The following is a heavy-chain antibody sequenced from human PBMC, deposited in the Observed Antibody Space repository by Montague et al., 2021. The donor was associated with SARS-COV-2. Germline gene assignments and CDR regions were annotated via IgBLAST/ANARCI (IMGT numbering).Heavy chain of an antibody. CDR1: GGSISSSSYY. J-gene: IGHJ6*02. D-gene: IGHD3-22*01. Sequence: SETLSLTCTVSGGSISSSSYYWGWIRQPPGKGLEWIGSIYYTGSTYYNPSLKSRVTISVDTSKNQFSLKLSSVTAADTAVYYCARDTRIAMLVVVTRYGLDVEGQGTTVTVSS. V-gene: IGHV4-39*07. CDR2: IYYTGST. CDR3: ARDTRIAMLVVVTRYGLDV.